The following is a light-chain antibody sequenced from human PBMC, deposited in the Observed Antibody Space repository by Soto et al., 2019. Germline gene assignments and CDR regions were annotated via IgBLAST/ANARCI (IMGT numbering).Light chain of an antibody. Sequence: QSALTQPASVSGSPEQSITISCTGTSSDVGGYNYVSWYQQHPGKAPKLMIYAVSNRPSGVSNRFSGSKSGNTASLTISGLQAEDEAAYYCSSYTSSSSWVFGGGTKLTVL. CDR1: SSDVGGYNY. V-gene: IGLV2-14*01. CDR3: SSYTSSSSWV. J-gene: IGLJ3*02. CDR2: AVS.